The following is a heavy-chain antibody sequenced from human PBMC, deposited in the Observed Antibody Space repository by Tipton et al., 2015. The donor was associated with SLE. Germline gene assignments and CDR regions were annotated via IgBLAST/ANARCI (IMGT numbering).Heavy chain of an antibody. V-gene: IGHV1-2*02. CDR3: ARGRSSSDYYYYMDV. D-gene: IGHD6-13*01. J-gene: IGHJ6*03. Sequence: QSGAEVEKPGASVKVPCKASGYTFIGYFIHWVRQAPGQGLEWMGWINPNTGGTNYAQKFQGRVTLTRDTSISTAYMELSRLRSDDTAVYYCARGRSSSDYYYYMDVWGKGTTVTISS. CDR1: GYTFIGYF. CDR2: INPNTGGT.